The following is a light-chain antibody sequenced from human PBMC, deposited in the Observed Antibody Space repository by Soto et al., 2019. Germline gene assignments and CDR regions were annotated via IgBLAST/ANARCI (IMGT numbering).Light chain of an antibody. CDR1: QSVSNK. V-gene: IGKV3-11*01. J-gene: IGKJ5*01. CDR3: QQRSNWPPIT. CDR2: DTS. Sequence: EIVLTQSPGTLSLSPGERATLSCRASQSVSNKLAWYQQKPGPAPRLLISDTSTRATGIPARFSGSGSGTDFTLTISSLEPEDFAVYYCQQRSNWPPITFGQGTRLEIK.